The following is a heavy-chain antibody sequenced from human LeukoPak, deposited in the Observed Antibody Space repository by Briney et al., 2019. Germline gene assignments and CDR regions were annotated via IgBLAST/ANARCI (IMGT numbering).Heavy chain of an antibody. Sequence: GGSLRLSCAASGFTFSSYSMNWVRQAPGKGLEWVSSISSSSSYIYYADSVKGRFTISRDNAKNSLYLQMNSLRAEDTAVYYCARDAHSGSYYVHYFDYWGQGTLVTVSS. CDR1: GFTFSSYS. D-gene: IGHD1-26*01. V-gene: IGHV3-21*01. CDR3: ARDAHSGSYYVHYFDY. J-gene: IGHJ4*02. CDR2: ISSSSSYI.